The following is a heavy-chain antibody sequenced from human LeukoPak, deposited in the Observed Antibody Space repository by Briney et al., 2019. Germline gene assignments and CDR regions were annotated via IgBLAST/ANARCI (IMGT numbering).Heavy chain of an antibody. CDR2: IRGYNGNT. CDR1: GYTFTGYG. J-gene: IGHJ4*02. D-gene: IGHD3-10*01. CDR3: ARDLDGSGSYYTDY. Sequence: AASVKVSCKASGYTFTGYGISWVRQAPGQGPEWMGCIRGYNGNTNYAQKLQGRVTMTTDTSTSTAYRELRSVRSDDTGVYYCARDLDGSGSYYTDYWGQGTLVTVS. V-gene: IGHV1-18*01.